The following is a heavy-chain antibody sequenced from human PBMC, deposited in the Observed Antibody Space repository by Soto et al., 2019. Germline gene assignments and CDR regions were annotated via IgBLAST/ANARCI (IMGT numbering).Heavy chain of an antibody. V-gene: IGHV4-39*01. CDR2: IYYIGST. CDR1: GGSISSSSYY. Sequence: SETLSLTCTVSGGSISSSSYYWGWIRQPPGKGLEWIGSIYYIGSTYYNPSLKSRVTISVDTSKNQFSLKLSSVTAADTAVYNCATSSEIDYGGRFDPWGQGTLVTVSS. J-gene: IGHJ5*02. D-gene: IGHD4-17*01. CDR3: ATSSEIDYGGRFDP.